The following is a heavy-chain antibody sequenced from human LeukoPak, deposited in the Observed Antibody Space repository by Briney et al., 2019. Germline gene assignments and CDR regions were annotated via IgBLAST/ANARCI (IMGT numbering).Heavy chain of an antibody. J-gene: IGHJ4*02. CDR1: GGSFSGYY. V-gene: IGHV4-34*01. CDR3: ARLCAAYQLPIPRYCYFDY. Sequence: SETLSLTCAVYGGSFSGYYWSWIRQPPGKGLEWIGEINHSGSTNYNPSLKSRVTISVDTSKNQFSLKLSSVTAADTAVYYCARLCAAYQLPIPRYCYFDYWGQGTLVTVSS. CDR2: INHSGST. D-gene: IGHD2-2*01.